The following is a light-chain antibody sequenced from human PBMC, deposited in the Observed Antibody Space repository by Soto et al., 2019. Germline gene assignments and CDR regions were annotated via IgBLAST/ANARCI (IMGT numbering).Light chain of an antibody. CDR3: QQGYNTPIT. J-gene: IGKJ5*01. CDR1: QTISNY. V-gene: IGKV1-39*01. CDR2: AAS. Sequence: DLQMTQCQSSLSASLGDRGTITCRASQTISNYLNWYQQKSGRAPELLVYAASNLQSGVPARFTGSGSGTHSTLTISGLEPADFATYFCQQGYNTPITFGQGTRLEIK.